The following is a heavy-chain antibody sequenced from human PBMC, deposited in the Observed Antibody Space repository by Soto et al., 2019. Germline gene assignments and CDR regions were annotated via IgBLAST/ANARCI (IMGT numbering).Heavy chain of an antibody. V-gene: IGHV4-31*03. CDR2: IYHSGST. D-gene: IGHD3-10*01. J-gene: IGHJ6*02. Sequence: LSLTCTVSGGSISSGGYYWSWIRQHPGKSLEWIGYIYHSGSTYYNPSLKSRVTMSVDTSKNQFSLKLNSVTAADTAVYYCIGGELPDWNGMDVWGQGTTVTVSS. CDR3: IGGELPDWNGMDV. CDR1: GGSISSGGYY.